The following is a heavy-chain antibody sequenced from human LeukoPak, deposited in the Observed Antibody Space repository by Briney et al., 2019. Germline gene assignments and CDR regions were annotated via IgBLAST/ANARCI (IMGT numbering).Heavy chain of an antibody. D-gene: IGHD6-6*01. CDR3: ARDRLGAFDI. J-gene: IGHJ3*02. Sequence: SETLSLTCTVSGGSISSYYWSWIRQPPGKGLEWIGYIYYSGSTNYNPSLKSRVTISVDTSKNQFSLKLSSVTAADTAVYYCARDRLGAFDIWGQGTMVTVSS. CDR2: IYYSGST. V-gene: IGHV4-59*01. CDR1: GGSISSYY.